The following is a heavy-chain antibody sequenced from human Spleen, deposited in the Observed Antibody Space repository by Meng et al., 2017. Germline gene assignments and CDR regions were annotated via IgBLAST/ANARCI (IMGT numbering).Heavy chain of an antibody. CDR2: ISSSSSYI. Sequence: GESLKISCAASGFTFSSYSMNWVRQAPGKGLEWVSSISSSSSYIYYADSVKGRFTISRDNAKNSLYLQMNSLRAEDTAVYYCARGATVTYYFDYWGRGTLVTVSS. J-gene: IGHJ4*02. CDR1: GFTFSSYS. D-gene: IGHD4-17*01. CDR3: ARGATVTYYFDY. V-gene: IGHV3-21*01.